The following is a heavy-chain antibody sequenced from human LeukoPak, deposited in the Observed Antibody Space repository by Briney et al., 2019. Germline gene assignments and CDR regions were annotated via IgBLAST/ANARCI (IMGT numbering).Heavy chain of an antibody. Sequence: SETLSLTCTVSGGSISSGGYYWSWIRQPPGKGLEWIGYIYHSGSTYYNPSLKSRVTISVDRSKNQFSLKLSSVTAADTAVYYCARGLGQSSGWYRYWGQGTLVTVSS. J-gene: IGHJ4*02. CDR1: GGSISSGGYY. CDR3: ARGLGQSSGWYRY. CDR2: IYHSGST. D-gene: IGHD6-19*01. V-gene: IGHV4-30-2*01.